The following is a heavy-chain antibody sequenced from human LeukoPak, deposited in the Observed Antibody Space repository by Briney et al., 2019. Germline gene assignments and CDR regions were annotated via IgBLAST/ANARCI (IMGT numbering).Heavy chain of an antibody. J-gene: IGHJ4*02. V-gene: IGHV3-23*01. CDR1: GFTFSSYN. CDR2: ISPSGDIT. D-gene: IGHD3-10*01. Sequence: PGGSLRLSCAASGFTFSSYNMNWVRQAPGKGLEWVSGISPSGDITYYADSVKGRFTISRDNSKNTVYLQVISLTAEDTAVYYCAKDDAWLRFGEWSQGTLVTVSS. CDR3: AKDDAWLRFGE.